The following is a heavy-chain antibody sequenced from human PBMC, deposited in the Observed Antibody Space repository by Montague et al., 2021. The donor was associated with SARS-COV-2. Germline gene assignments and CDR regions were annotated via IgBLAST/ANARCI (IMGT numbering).Heavy chain of an antibody. Sequence: SLRLFCAASGFTFSYFEMNWVRQAPGKGLEWISYISGVGTTIYYADSVKGRFTISRDNAKNSLYLQMNSLRVEDTAVYYCARDLVVTDGISDYWGQGTLVTVSS. D-gene: IGHD2-8*02. CDR3: ARDLVVTDGISDY. V-gene: IGHV3-48*03. CDR1: GFTFSYFE. J-gene: IGHJ4*02. CDR2: ISGVGTTI.